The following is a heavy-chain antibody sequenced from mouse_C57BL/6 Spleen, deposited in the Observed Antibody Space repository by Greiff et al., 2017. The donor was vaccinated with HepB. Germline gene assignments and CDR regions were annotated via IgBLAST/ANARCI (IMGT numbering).Heavy chain of an antibody. Sequence: EVKLVESGEGLVKPGGSLKLSCAASGFTFSSYAMSWVRQTPEKRLEWVAYISSGGDYIYYADTVKGRFTISRDNARNTLYLQMSSLKSEDTAMYYCTTNDGYYSYWYFDVWGTGTTGTVSS. V-gene: IGHV5-9-1*02. D-gene: IGHD2-3*01. CDR3: TTNDGYYSYWYFDV. J-gene: IGHJ1*03. CDR2: ISSGGDYI. CDR1: GFTFSSYA.